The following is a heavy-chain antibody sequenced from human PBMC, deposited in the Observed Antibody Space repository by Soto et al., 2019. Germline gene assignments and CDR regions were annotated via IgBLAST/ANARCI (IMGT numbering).Heavy chain of an antibody. J-gene: IGHJ3*02. V-gene: IGHV3-15*01. CDR1: GITFSNAW. Sequence: EVQLVESGGGLVEPGGSLRLSCAASGITFSNAWMNWVRKAPGKGLAYIGRIRSKTDGGTTEYAAPVEGRFTVSRDDSKNPLYLQMRGLKTEDTAVYYCTTTRPGTNVFDNWGQGTLVTVSS. CDR3: TTTRPGTNVFDN. CDR2: IRSKTDGGTT. D-gene: IGHD6-13*01.